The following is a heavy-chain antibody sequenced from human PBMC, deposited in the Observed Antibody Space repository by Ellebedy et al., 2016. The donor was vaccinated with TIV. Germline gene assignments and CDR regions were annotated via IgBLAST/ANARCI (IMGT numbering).Heavy chain of an antibody. CDR3: AKAFPLGDKYGWSRLDY. Sequence: PGGSLRLSCAASGFTFSSYAMTWVRQAPGKGLEWVSGVSGSGDNTHYADSVKGRFTISRDTSKTTLYLQMNSLRAEDTAVYYCAKAFPLGDKYGWSRLDYWGQGTLVSVSS. CDR2: VSGSGDNT. J-gene: IGHJ4*02. V-gene: IGHV3-23*01. D-gene: IGHD3-10*01. CDR1: GFTFSSYA.